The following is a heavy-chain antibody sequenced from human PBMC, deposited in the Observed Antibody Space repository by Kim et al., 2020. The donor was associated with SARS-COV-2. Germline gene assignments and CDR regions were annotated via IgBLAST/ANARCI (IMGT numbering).Heavy chain of an antibody. Sequence: KSRVTISVDTSKNQFSLKLSSVTAADTAVYYCARARHSSGWYFYYYGMDVWGQGTTVTVSS. V-gene: IGHV4-59*01. D-gene: IGHD6-19*01. CDR3: ARARHSSGWYFYYYGMDV. J-gene: IGHJ6*02.